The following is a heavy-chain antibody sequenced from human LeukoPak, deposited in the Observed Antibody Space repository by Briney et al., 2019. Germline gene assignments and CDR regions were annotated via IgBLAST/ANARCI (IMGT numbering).Heavy chain of an antibody. CDR2: IYYSGST. CDR3: ARHGLPYDILTGYYKDYYYYYGMDV. D-gene: IGHD3-9*01. J-gene: IGHJ6*02. V-gene: IGHV4-59*08. Sequence: PSETLSLTCTVSGGSISSHYWSWIRQPPGKGLEWIGYIYYSGSTNYNPSLKSRVTISVDTPKNQFSLKLSSVTAADTAVYYCARHGLPYDILTGYYKDYYYYYGMDVWGQGTTVTVSS. CDR1: GGSISSHY.